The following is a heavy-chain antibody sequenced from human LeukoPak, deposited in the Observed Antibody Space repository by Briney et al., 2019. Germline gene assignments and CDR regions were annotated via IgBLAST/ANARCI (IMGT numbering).Heavy chain of an antibody. J-gene: IGHJ4*02. CDR1: GYTFSDYT. CDR2: ISSGGSVM. CDR3: TRDLEY. V-gene: IGHV3-48*01. Sequence: GGSLRLFCGASGYTFSDYTMNWVRQAPGKGPEWISYISSGGSVMHYADSVKGRFTISRDNVENSLYLQMNSLRVEDTAVYHCTRDLEYWGQGVLVTVSS.